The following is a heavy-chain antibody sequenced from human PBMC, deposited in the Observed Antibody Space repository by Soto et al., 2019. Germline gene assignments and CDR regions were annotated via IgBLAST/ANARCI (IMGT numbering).Heavy chain of an antibody. Sequence: EVQLVESGGGLVHPGGSLRLSCAASGFDFSNYIMNWVRQAPGKGLEWISYISGSSTTILHADSVKGRFTVSRDNAKNSLYLQMNSLRDEDTAVYYCARLGAYWGQGTLVTVSS. CDR1: GFDFSNYI. CDR2: ISGSSTTI. V-gene: IGHV3-48*02. CDR3: ARLGAY. J-gene: IGHJ4*02.